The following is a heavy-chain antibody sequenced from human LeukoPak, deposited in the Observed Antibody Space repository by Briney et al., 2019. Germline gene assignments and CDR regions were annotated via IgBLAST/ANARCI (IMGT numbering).Heavy chain of an antibody. CDR1: GGPFRGYY. J-gene: IGHJ6*04. CDR2: INHSGST. D-gene: IGHD3-16*01. V-gene: IGHV4-34*01. CDR3: ARALRLGEFPPDYYYGMDV. Sequence: SETLSLTCAVYGGPFRGYYWSWIRQPPGKGLEWIGEINHSGSTNYNPSLKSRVTISVDTSKNQFSLKLSSVTAADTAVYYCARALRLGEFPPDYYYGMDVWGKGTTVTVSS.